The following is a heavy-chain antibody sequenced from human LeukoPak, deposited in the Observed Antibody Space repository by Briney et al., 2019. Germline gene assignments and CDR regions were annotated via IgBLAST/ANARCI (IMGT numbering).Heavy chain of an antibody. Sequence: PSETLSLTCAVYGGSFSGYYWSWIRQPPGKGLEWIGEINHSGSTNYNPSLKSRVTISVDTSKNQFSLKLSSVTAADTAVYYCARGLVQPAGNWGQGTLVTVSS. CDR1: GGSFSGYY. D-gene: IGHD1-26*01. V-gene: IGHV4-34*01. J-gene: IGHJ4*02. CDR2: INHSGST. CDR3: ARGLVQPAGN.